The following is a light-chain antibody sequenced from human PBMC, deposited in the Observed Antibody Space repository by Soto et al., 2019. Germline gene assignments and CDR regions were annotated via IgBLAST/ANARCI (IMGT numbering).Light chain of an antibody. CDR1: SRDVGGYNY. CDR2: GVT. Sequence: QSALTQPASVSGSPGQSITISCTGTSRDVGGYNYVSWFQQHPGKAPKLMVYGVTNRPSGVSNRFSGSRSGNTASLTISGLQSEDEAEYYCNSYTSSSTFVFGTGTKVTVL. V-gene: IGLV2-14*01. J-gene: IGLJ1*01. CDR3: NSYTSSSTFV.